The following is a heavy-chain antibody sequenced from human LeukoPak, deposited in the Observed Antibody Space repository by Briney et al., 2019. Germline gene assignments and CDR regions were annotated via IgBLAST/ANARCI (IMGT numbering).Heavy chain of an antibody. CDR2: IYPGDSDT. V-gene: IGHV5-51*01. CDR3: ARQAYDILTGYYRGRWFDP. D-gene: IGHD3-9*01. Sequence: GESLKISCKGSGYSFTSYWIGWVRQMPGKGLEWMGIIYPGDSDTRYSPSFQGQVTISADKSIGTAYLQWSSLKASDTAMYYCARQAYDILTGYYRGRWFDPWGQGTLVTVSS. CDR1: GYSFTSYW. J-gene: IGHJ5*02.